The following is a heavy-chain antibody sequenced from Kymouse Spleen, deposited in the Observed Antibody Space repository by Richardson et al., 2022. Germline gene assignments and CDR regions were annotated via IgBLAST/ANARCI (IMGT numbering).Heavy chain of an antibody. CDR1: GGSFSGYY. CDR3: ARYKQQWFFDY. V-gene: IGHV4-34*01. D-gene: IGHD6-13*01,IGHD6-19*01. Sequence: QVQLQQWGAGLLKPSETLSLTCAVYGGSFSGYYWSWIRQPPGKGLEWIGEINHSGSTNYNPSLKSRVTISVDTSKNQFSLKLSSVTAADTAVYYCARYKQQWFFDYWGQGTLVTVSS. CDR2: INHSGST. J-gene: IGHJ4*02.